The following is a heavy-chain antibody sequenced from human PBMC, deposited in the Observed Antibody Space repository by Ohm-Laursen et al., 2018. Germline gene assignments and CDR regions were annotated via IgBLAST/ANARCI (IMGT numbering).Heavy chain of an antibody. J-gene: IGHJ6*02. CDR3: ARVRAVAGYYGMDA. CDR1: GGSISSYY. V-gene: IGHV4-59*01. Sequence: TLSLTCTVSGGSISSYYWSWIRQPPGKGLEWIGYIYYTGSTKYNPSLKSRVTISVDTSKNQISLTLTSVTAADTAVYYCARVRAVAGYYGMDAWGQGTTATVSS. CDR2: IYYTGST. D-gene: IGHD6-19*01.